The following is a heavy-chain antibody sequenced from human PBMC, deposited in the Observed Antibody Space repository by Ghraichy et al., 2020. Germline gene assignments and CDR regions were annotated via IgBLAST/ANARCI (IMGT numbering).Heavy chain of an antibody. D-gene: IGHD2-21*02. CDR3: AKDRRGVTAGYYGWFDP. Sequence: GGSLRLSCAVSGFTFSSYAMSWVRQAPGKGLEWVSASSGGGDSTYDADSVKGRFTISRDNSKNTLYLQMNSLRAEDTALYYCAKDRRGVTAGYYGWFDPWGQGTLVTVYS. V-gene: IGHV3-23*01. CDR2: SSGGGDST. J-gene: IGHJ5*02. CDR1: GFTFSSYA.